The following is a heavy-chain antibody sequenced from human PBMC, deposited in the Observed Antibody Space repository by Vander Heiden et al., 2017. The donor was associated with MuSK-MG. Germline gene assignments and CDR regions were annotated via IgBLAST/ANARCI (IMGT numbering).Heavy chain of an antibody. V-gene: IGHV3-30*02. CDR3: AKDDDYYDSSPYWFDY. Sequence: QVQLVESGGGVVQPGGSLRLSCAASGFTFSSSDMNWVRQAPGKGLEWVAFIRYDGSNKYYADSVKGRFTISRDNSKNTLYLKMNSLRAEETAVYYCAKDDDYYDSSPYWFDYWGQGTMVTVSS. CDR1: GFTFSSSD. CDR2: IRYDGSNK. J-gene: IGHJ4*02. D-gene: IGHD3-22*01.